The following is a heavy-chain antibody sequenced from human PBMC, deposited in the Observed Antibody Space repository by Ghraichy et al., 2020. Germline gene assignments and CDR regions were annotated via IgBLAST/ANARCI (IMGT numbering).Heavy chain of an antibody. CDR1: GGSISSSNW. D-gene: IGHD1-26*01. CDR3: ARSSLEDLGHFDY. CDR2: IYHSGST. V-gene: IGHV4-4*02. Sequence: ESLNISCAVSGGSISSSNWWSWVRQPPGKGLEWIGEIYHSGSTNYNPSLKSRVTISVDKSKNQFSLKLSSVTAADTAVYYCARSSLEDLGHFDYWGQGTLVTVSS. J-gene: IGHJ4*02.